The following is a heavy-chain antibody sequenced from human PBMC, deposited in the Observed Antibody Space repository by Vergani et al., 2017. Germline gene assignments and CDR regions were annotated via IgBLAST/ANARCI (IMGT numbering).Heavy chain of an antibody. CDR2: IIPIFGTA. CDR1: GGTFSSYA. Sequence: QVQLVQSGAEVKKPGSSVKVSCKASGGTFSSYAISWVRQAPGQGLEWRGGIIPIFGTANYAQKFQGMVTITADESTSTAYMELSSLRSEDTAVYYCARGGEYYDILTGYYVEAFDIWGQGTMVTVSS. D-gene: IGHD3-9*01. CDR3: ARGGEYYDILTGYYVEAFDI. J-gene: IGHJ3*02. V-gene: IGHV1-69*01.